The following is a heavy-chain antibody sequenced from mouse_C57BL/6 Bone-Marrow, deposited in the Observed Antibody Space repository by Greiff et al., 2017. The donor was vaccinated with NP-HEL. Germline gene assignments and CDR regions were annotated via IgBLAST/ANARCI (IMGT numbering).Heavy chain of an antibody. J-gene: IGHJ2*01. CDR1: GYTFTDYN. D-gene: IGHD1-1*01. CDR3: ARGGEYYGSSYFDY. Sequence: VQLKQSGPELVKPGASVKMSCKASGYTFTDYNMHWVKQSHGKSLEWIGYINPNNGGTSYNQKFKGKATLTVNKSSSTAYMELRSLTSEDSAVYYCARGGEYYGSSYFDYWGQGTTLTVSS. CDR2: INPNNGGT. V-gene: IGHV1-22*01.